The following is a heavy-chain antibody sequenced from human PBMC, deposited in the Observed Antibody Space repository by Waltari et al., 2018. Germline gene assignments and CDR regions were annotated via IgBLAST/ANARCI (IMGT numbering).Heavy chain of an antibody. J-gene: IGHJ4*02. V-gene: IGHV3-23*04. CDR2: IHGSGDTI. Sequence: GQMVVSGVSFIQARGYLRLSCGASGFSCGSYAMGWVRQAPGKGLEWVSTIHGSGDTINYADSVEGRFTISRDNSKNTLYLQMNSLRADDTAVYYCAKTGIVYYFDYWGQVVLVTVSS. CDR3: AKTGIVYYFDY. D-gene: IGHD1-26*01. CDR1: GFSCGSYA.